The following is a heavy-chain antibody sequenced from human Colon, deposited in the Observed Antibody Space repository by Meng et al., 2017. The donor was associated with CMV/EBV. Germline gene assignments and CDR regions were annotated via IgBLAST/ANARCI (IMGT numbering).Heavy chain of an antibody. CDR2: ISAYNGNT. V-gene: IGHV1-18*01. Sequence: ASVKVSCKASGYTFTSYGITWVRQAPGQGLEWMGWISAYNGNTNYAQKLQGRVTMTTDTSTSTAYMELRSLRSDDTAVYYCARLNGGNSGDWFDPWGQGTLVTVSS. J-gene: IGHJ5*02. CDR1: GYTFTSYG. D-gene: IGHD4-23*01. CDR3: ARLNGGNSGDWFDP.